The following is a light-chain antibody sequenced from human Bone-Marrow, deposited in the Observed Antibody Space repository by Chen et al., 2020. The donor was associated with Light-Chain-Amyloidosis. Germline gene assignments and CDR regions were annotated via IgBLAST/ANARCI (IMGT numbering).Light chain of an antibody. Sequence: QSALTQPASVSGSPGQSITISCTGTSSDAGGDNHVSWYQQHPGKAPKLMIYEVTNRPSWVPDRFAGSKSANTASLTSSGLQTEDEADYFCSSYTITDTLVFRSGTRVTVL. CDR1: SSDAGGDNH. CDR3: SSYTITDTLV. V-gene: IGLV2-14*01. J-gene: IGLJ1*01. CDR2: EVT.